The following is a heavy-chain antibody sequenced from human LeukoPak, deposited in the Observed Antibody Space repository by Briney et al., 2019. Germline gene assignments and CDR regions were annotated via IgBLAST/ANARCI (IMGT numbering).Heavy chain of an antibody. CDR2: IIPIFGTA. V-gene: IGHV1-69*01. J-gene: IGHJ4*02. Sequence: SVKASCKASGGTFSSYAISWVRQAPGQGLEWMGGIIPIFGTANYAQKFQGRVTITADESTSTAYMELSSLRSEDTAVYYCASALKYSSSWYADNSYWGQGTLVTVSS. CDR1: GGTFSSYA. CDR3: ASALKYSSSWYADNSY. D-gene: IGHD6-13*01.